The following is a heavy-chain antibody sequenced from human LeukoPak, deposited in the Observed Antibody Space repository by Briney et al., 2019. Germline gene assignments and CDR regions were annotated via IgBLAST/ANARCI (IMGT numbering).Heavy chain of an antibody. CDR2: ISSSSSYI. CDR1: GFTVSRNY. Sequence: PGGSLRLSCAASGFTVSRNYMSWVRQAPGKGLEWVSSISSSSSYIYYADSVKGRFTISRDNAKNSLYLQMNSLRAEDTAVYYCARRVAPDWYFDLWGRGTLVTVSS. J-gene: IGHJ2*01. V-gene: IGHV3-21*01. D-gene: IGHD2-15*01. CDR3: ARRVAPDWYFDL.